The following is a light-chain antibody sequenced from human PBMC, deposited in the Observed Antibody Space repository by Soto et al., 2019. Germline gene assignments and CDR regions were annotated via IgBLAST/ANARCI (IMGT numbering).Light chain of an antibody. CDR2: GVS. CDR3: QQYNNWPPWT. Sequence: DNESTQSPYTLSLSPGQRATLSCRASQSVRSDYFAWYQQKPGQAPRVIIFGVSTRATGVPDRFSGSGSGTDFTLTISRLEPEDFAVYYCQQYNNWPPWTFGQGTKV. V-gene: IGKV3-20*01. J-gene: IGKJ1*01. CDR1: QSVRSDY.